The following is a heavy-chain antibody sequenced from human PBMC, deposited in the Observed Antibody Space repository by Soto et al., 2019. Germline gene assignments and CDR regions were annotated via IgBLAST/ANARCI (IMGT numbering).Heavy chain of an antibody. J-gene: IGHJ6*02. CDR3: ARSQGSSTSLEIYYYYYYGMDV. V-gene: IGHV1-69*01. D-gene: IGHD2-2*01. Sequence: QVQLVQSGAEVKKPGSSVKVSCKASGGTFSSYAISWVRQAPGQGLEWMGGTIPISDTTHYAQKFQGRVTITADESTSTASMELSSLRSEDTAVYYCARSQGSSTSLEIYYYYYYGMDVWGQGTTVTVSS. CDR2: TIPISDTT. CDR1: GGTFSSYA.